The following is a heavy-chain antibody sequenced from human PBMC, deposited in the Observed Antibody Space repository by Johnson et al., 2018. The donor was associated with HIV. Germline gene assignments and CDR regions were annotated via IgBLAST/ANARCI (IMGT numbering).Heavy chain of an antibody. J-gene: IGHJ3*02. D-gene: IGHD2-8*01. V-gene: IGHV3-7*01. CDR3: AKGLVYADPDDAFDI. Sequence: VQLVESGGGVVQPGRSLRLSCAASGFTFRSYWMTWVRQAPGKGLEWVANIKQDGSEKYYAYAVKGRFTISRDNSKNTLYLQMNSLRAEDTAVYYCAKGLVYADPDDAFDIWGQGTMSPSLQ. CDR2: IKQDGSEK. CDR1: GFTFRSYW.